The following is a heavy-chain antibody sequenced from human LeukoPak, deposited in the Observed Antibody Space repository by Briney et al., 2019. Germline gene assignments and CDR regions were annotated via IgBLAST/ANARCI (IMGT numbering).Heavy chain of an antibody. CDR3: AKDLNKYYYDSSGLNLDY. V-gene: IGHV3-23*01. J-gene: IGHJ4*02. D-gene: IGHD3-22*01. CDR1: GFTFSSYA. CDR2: ISGSGGST. Sequence: QPGGSLRLSCAASGFTFSSYAMSWVRQAPGKGLEWVSAISGSGGSTYYADSVKGRFTISRDNSKNTLYLQMNSLRAEDTAVYYCAKDLNKYYYDSSGLNLDYWGQGTLVTVSS.